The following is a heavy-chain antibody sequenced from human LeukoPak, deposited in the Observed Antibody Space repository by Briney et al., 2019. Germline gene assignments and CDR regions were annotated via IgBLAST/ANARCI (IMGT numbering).Heavy chain of an antibody. CDR3: ARDLAYYDSSGYYSLHY. V-gene: IGHV1-2*07. Sequence: GASVKVSFKSSGYTFTGYYMDWVRQAPGQGLEWVGWINPNSGGTNYAHKIQGRVSMTRDTSISTAYMELARLRSEDTAVYYCARDLAYYDSSGYYSLHYWRQGPLVPVSS. D-gene: IGHD3-22*01. CDR1: GYTFTGYY. CDR2: INPNSGGT. J-gene: IGHJ4*02.